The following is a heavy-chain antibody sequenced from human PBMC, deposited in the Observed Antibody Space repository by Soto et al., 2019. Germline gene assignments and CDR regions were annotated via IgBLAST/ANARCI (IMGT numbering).Heavy chain of an antibody. D-gene: IGHD3-3*01. CDR2: ISGSGGST. J-gene: IGHJ4*02. CDR3: AKVGPKAIFGYYFDY. V-gene: IGHV3-23*01. Sequence: PAGSLSLSSAASGFTFSSYAMSWVRQAPGKGLEWVSAISGSGGSTYYADSVKGRFTISRDNSKNTLYLQMNSLRAEDTAVYYCAKVGPKAIFGYYFDYWGQGTLVTVSS. CDR1: GFTFSSYA.